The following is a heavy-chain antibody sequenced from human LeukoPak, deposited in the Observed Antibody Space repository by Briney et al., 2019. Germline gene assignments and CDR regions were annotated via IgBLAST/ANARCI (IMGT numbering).Heavy chain of an antibody. CDR1: GYTLTELS. CDR3: ATAVDSGSYYHYYYGMDV. V-gene: IGHV1-24*01. J-gene: IGHJ6*02. Sequence: ASVTVSCKVSGYTLTELSMHWVRQAPGKGLEWMGGFDPEDGETIYAQKFQGRVTMTEDTSTDTAYMELSSLRSEDTAVYYCATAVDSGSYYHYYYGMDVWGQGTTVTVSS. CDR2: FDPEDGET. D-gene: IGHD1-26*01.